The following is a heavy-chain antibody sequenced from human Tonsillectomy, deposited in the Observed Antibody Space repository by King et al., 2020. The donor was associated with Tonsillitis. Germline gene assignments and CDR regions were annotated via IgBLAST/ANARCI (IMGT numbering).Heavy chain of an antibody. V-gene: IGHV4-39*01. CDR1: GGSISSSSYY. CDR3: ASTPYYDFWSGYPRFDY. CDR2: IYYSGST. D-gene: IGHD3-3*01. J-gene: IGHJ4*02. Sequence: LQLQESGPGLVRPSETLSLTCTVSGGSISSSSYYWGWIRQPPGNGLEWIGSIYYSGSTYCNPSLKSRVTISVDTSKNQFSLKLSSVTAADTAVYYCASTPYYDFWSGYPRFDYWGQGTLVTVSS.